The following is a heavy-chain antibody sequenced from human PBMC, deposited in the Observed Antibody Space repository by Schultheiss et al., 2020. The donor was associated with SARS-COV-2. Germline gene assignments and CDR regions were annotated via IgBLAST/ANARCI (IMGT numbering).Heavy chain of an antibody. D-gene: IGHD3-3*01. Sequence: SETLSLTCTVSGGSLSSGDYYWSWVRQPPGKGLEWIGYINNSGNTYYNPSLKSRLTISVDTSKKKFSLKLSSVTAADTAVYYCARYYYDGTGDNWFDPWGQGIQVTVSS. CDR1: GGSLSSGDYY. CDR2: INNSGNT. J-gene: IGHJ5*02. V-gene: IGHV4-30-4*08. CDR3: ARYYYDGTGDNWFDP.